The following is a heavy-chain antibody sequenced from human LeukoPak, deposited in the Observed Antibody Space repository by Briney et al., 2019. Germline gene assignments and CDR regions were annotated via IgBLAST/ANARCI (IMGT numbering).Heavy chain of an antibody. CDR1: GFIFSSYG. CDR3: ARAGYHNYYGMDV. Sequence: GGSLRLSCAASGFIFSSYGMHWVRQAPGKGLEWVAIIWYDGSNKYYADSVKGRFTLSRDTSKNTLYLQMNSLRAEDTAVYYCARAGYHNYYGMDVWGQGTTATVSS. D-gene: IGHD2-15*01. CDR2: IWYDGSNK. V-gene: IGHV3-33*01. J-gene: IGHJ6*02.